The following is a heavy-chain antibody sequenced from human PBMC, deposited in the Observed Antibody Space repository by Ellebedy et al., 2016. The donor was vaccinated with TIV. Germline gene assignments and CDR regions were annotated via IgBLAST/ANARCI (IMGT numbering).Heavy chain of an antibody. CDR1: GFTFSDYY. D-gene: IGHD3-10*01. Sequence: PGGSLRLSCAASGFTFSDYYMSWIRQAPGKGLEWVSHISTSCSTIDYAASVKGRFTISRDNAESSLYLQMDSLRAEDTAVHYCARDGDTYSYGSGSYSLWGQGTLVIVSS. CDR2: ISTSCSTI. CDR3: ARDGDTYSYGSGSYSL. V-gene: IGHV3-11*01. J-gene: IGHJ4*02.